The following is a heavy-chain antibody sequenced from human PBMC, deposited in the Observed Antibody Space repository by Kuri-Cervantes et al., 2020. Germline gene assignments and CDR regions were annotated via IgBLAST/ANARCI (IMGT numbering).Heavy chain of an antibody. J-gene: IGHJ4*02. D-gene: IGHD6-19*01. CDR1: GFTFSSYW. CDR2: ISGSGGST. Sequence: GESLKISCAASGFTFSSYWMHWVRQAPGKGLVRVSAISGSGGSTYYADSVKGRFTISRDNSKNTLYLQMNSLRAEDTAVYYCAKAPSVAGVVDYWGQGTLVTVSS. CDR3: AKAPSVAGVVDY. V-gene: IGHV3-23*01.